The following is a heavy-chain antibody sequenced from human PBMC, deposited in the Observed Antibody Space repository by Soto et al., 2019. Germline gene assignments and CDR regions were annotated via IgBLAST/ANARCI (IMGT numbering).Heavy chain of an antibody. Sequence: QVQLQESGPGLVKPSETLSLTCSVSGGSVSNASFYWTWIRQAPGTGLEYIGYIFYTGISNYNHSLSSRVTISLDTSKNHFSLKLNSMSAADTAVDYCVRVLDSSWYADLWGRGTLVTLSS. D-gene: IGHD3-22*01. CDR1: GGSVSNASFY. CDR2: IFYTGIS. J-gene: IGHJ2*01. CDR3: VRVLDSSWYADL. V-gene: IGHV4-61*03.